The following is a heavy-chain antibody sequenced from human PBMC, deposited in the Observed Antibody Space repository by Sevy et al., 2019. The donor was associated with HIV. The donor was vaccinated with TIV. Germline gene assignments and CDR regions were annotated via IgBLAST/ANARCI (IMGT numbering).Heavy chain of an antibody. CDR2: IKQDGSVK. D-gene: IGHD6-13*01. J-gene: IGHJ4*02. CDR3: VRAIAAAGSF. V-gene: IGHV3-7*01. CDR1: GFSLNNYW. Sequence: GGSLRLSCAASGFSLNNYWMNWVRQAPGKGLEWVANIKQDGSVKYYVDSVKGRFTISRDNARNLLYLQMNSLRVEDTALYYCVRAIAAAGSFWGQGTRVTVSS.